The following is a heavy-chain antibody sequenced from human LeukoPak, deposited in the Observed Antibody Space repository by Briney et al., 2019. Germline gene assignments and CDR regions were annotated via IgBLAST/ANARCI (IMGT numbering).Heavy chain of an antibody. V-gene: IGHV3-21*01. CDR1: GFTFSSYS. J-gene: IGHJ4*02. CDR2: ISSNSSYI. CDR3: ARDGQWLVAFDY. D-gene: IGHD6-19*01. Sequence: GGSLRLSCAASGFTFSSYSMNWVRQAPGKGLEWVSSISSNSSYIYYADSVKGRFTISRDNAKNSLYLQMNSLRAEDTAVYYCARDGQWLVAFDYWGQGTLVTVSS.